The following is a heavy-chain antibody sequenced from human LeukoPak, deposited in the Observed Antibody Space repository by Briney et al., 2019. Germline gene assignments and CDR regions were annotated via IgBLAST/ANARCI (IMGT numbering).Heavy chain of an antibody. V-gene: IGHV4-59*08. CDR1: GGSISSYY. J-gene: IGHJ4*02. CDR2: IYYSGST. D-gene: IGHD6-13*01. Sequence: SETLSLTCTVSGGSISSYYWSWLRQPPGKGLEWIGYIYYSGSTNYNPSLKSRVTISVDTSKNQFSLKLSSVTAADTAVYYCARHATTYSSSWYEVNWGQGTLVTVSS. CDR3: ARHATTYSSSWYEVN.